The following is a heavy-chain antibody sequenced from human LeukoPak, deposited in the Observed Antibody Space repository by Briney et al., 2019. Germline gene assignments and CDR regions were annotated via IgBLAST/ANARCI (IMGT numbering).Heavy chain of an antibody. V-gene: IGHV1-18*01. CDR3: AREYYYDSSGYYEDY. J-gene: IGHJ4*02. D-gene: IGHD3-22*01. CDR2: ISTYNGNT. CDR1: GYTFTSYG. Sequence: ASVKVSCKASGYTFTSYGISWVRQAPGQGLEWMGWISTYNGNTYYAQKLQGRVTMTTDSSTSTAYMELRNLRSDDTAVYYCAREYYYDSSGYYEDYWGQGTLVTVSS.